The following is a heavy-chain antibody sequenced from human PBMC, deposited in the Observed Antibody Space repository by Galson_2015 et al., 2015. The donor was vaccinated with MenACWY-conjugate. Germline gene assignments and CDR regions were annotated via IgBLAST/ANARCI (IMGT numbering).Heavy chain of an antibody. CDR3: ARTGGSPPRGFDY. J-gene: IGHJ4*02. Sequence: AASGFTFSSYWMHWVRQAPGKGLVWVSRINSDGSSTSYADSVKGRFTISGDNAKNTLYLQMNSLRAEDTAVYYCARTGGSPPRGFDYWGQGTLVTVSS. D-gene: IGHD1-26*01. CDR1: GFTFSSYW. CDR2: INSDGSST. V-gene: IGHV3-74*01.